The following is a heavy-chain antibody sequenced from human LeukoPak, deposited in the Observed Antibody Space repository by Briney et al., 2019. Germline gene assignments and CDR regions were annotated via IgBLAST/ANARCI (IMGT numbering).Heavy chain of an antibody. Sequence: SETLSLTCAVSGGSFSGYYWSWIRQPPGKGLEWIGEINHSGSTNYNPSLKSRVTISVDTSKNQFSLKLSSVTAADTAVYYCARGGLNYYDSGFDYWGQGTLVTVSS. J-gene: IGHJ4*02. CDR3: ARGGLNYYDSGFDY. CDR1: GGSFSGYY. V-gene: IGHV4-34*01. CDR2: INHSGST. D-gene: IGHD3-22*01.